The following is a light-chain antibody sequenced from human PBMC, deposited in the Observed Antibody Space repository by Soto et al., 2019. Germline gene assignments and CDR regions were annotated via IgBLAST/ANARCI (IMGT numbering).Light chain of an antibody. CDR2: DAS. V-gene: IGKV3-11*01. Sequence: EIVLTQSPATLSLSPGETATLSCRASQSVSSYLAWYQQKSGQAPRLLIVDASNRATGIPDRFSGSGSGTDFTLTISTLEPEDSAVYYCHQRGSWPRGTFGQGTKVDIK. CDR3: HQRGSWPRGT. J-gene: IGKJ1*01. CDR1: QSVSSY.